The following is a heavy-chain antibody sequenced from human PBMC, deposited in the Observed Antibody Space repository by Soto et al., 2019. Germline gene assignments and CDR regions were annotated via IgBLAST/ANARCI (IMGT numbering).Heavy chain of an antibody. CDR2: LIPIYDEP. J-gene: IGHJ6*02. CDR1: GFTFNVYG. Sequence: QVQLVRSGAEVKHPGSSVRVSCKTSGFTFNVYGIHWVRQAPGQGLEWMGGLIPIYDEPNYAQKFQGRVTITADKSTATVYLELNSLRSEDTAVYFCARVRDPHLDHYGLDVWGQGTTVTVSS. CDR3: ARVRDPHLDHYGLDV. V-gene: IGHV1-69*06.